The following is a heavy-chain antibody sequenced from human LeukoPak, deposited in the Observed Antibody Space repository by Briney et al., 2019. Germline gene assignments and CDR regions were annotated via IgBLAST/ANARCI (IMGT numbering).Heavy chain of an antibody. J-gene: IGHJ4*02. Sequence: GASVKVSCKASGYTFTSYYMHWVRQAPGQGLEWMGIINPSGGSTSYAQKFQGRVTMTRDTSTSTVYMELSSLRSEDTAAYYCARGTSHHYYDSSGYPYPFDYWGQGTLVTVSS. CDR3: ARGTSHHYYDSSGYPYPFDY. CDR2: INPSGGST. V-gene: IGHV1-46*01. D-gene: IGHD3-22*01. CDR1: GYTFTSYY.